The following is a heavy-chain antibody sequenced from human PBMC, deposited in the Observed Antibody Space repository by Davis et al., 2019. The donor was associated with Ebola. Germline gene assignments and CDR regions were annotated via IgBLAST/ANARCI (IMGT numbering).Heavy chain of an antibody. CDR1: GFTFSNYG. CDR2: VSYEGRNK. J-gene: IGHJ5*02. V-gene: IGHV3-30*18. D-gene: IGHD5-12*01. Sequence: PGGSLRLSCAASGFTFSNYGIHWVRQAPGKGLEWVGVVSYEGRNKYYGDSVKGRFTISRDNSKDTAYLEMNSPRVEDTAIYYCAKAESGYPDLWGQGTRVSVSS. CDR3: AKAESGYPDL.